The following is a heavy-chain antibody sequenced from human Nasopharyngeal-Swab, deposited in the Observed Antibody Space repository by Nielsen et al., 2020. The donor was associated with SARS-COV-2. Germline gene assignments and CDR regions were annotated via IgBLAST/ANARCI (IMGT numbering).Heavy chain of an antibody. V-gene: IGHV4-31*03. Sequence: SETLSLTCTVSGGSISSGGYYWSWIRQHPGKGLEWIGYIYYSGSTYYNPSLKSRVTISVDTSKNQFSLKLSSVTAADTAVYYCARDGYSYGYYFDYWGQGTPVTVSS. CDR2: IYYSGST. CDR1: GGSISSGGYY. CDR3: ARDGYSYGYYFDY. J-gene: IGHJ4*02. D-gene: IGHD5-18*01.